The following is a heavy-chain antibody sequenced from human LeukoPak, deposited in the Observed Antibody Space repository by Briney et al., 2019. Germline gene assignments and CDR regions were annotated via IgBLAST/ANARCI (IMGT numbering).Heavy chain of an antibody. V-gene: IGHV4-39*01. CDR3: VRIYCTSTSCYGDSYYGMDV. J-gene: IGHJ6*02. CDR2: ISYSGST. CDR1: GDSISSSRHS. Sequence: SETLSLTCTVSGDSISSSRHSWGWIRQPPGKGLEWIGSISYSGSTYYNPSLKTRVTMSVDTSENQFSLKLSSVTAADSTVYYCVRIYCTSTSCYGDSYYGMDVWGRGTTVTVSS. D-gene: IGHD2-2*01.